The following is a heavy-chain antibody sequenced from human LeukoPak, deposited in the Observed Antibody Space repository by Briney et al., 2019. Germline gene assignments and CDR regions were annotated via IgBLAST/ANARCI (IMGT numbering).Heavy chain of an antibody. CDR1: GFTFSSYS. D-gene: IGHD2-2*01. V-gene: IGHV3-21*01. CDR3: ARDRHIVVVPAAIADY. CDR2: ISSSSYI. J-gene: IGHJ4*02. Sequence: GGSLRLSCAASGFTFSSYSMNWVRQAPGKGLEWVSSISSSSYIYYADSVKGRFTISRDNAKNSLYLQMNSLRAEDTAVYYCARDRHIVVVPAAIADYWGQGTLVTVSS.